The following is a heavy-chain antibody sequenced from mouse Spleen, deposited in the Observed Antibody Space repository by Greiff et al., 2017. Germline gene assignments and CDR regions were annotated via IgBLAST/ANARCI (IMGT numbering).Heavy chain of an antibody. CDR2: IYPGNVNT. CDR3: ARDYMDY. V-gene: IGHV1S56*01. CDR1: GYTFTSYY. D-gene: IGHD2-4*01. Sequence: QVQLQQSGPELVKPGASVRISCKASGYTFTSYYIHWVKQRPGQGLEWIGWIYPGNVNTKYNEKFKGKATLTADKSSSTAYMQLSSLTSEDSAVYFCARDYMDYWGQGTSVTVSS. J-gene: IGHJ4*01.